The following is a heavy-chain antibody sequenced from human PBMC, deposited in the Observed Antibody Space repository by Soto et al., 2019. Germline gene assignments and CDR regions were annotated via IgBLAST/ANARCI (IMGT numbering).Heavy chain of an antibody. D-gene: IGHD1-26*01. V-gene: IGHV4-59*11. CDR3: ARDGREASGMEV. Sequence: SETLSLTGPVSGGAISSHYWSGVRQAPGKGLEWIGHIYYRGSTNYNPSLRSRSTISVDTSKNQFSLKPNSVTTADAAVYYCARDGREASGMEVWGQGTKVIVSS. CDR1: GGAISSHY. J-gene: IGHJ6*02. CDR2: IYYRGST.